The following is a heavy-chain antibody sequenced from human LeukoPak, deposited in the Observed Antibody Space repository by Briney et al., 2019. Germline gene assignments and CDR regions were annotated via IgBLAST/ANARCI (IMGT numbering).Heavy chain of an antibody. J-gene: IGHJ4*02. Sequence: ASVKVSCKASGYTFTNYGISWVRQAPGQGLEWMGWISAYNGNTNYAQKLQGRVTMTTDTSTSTAYMELRSLRSDDTAVYYCAGDVVYGGNSSPFDYCDQGTLVTVSS. V-gene: IGHV1-18*01. CDR2: ISAYNGNT. CDR3: AGDVVYGGNSSPFDY. CDR1: GYTFTNYG. D-gene: IGHD4-23*01.